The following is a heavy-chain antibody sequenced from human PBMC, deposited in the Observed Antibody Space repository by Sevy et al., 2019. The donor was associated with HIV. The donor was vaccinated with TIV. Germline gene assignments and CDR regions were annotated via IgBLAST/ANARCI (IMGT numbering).Heavy chain of an antibody. V-gene: IGHV3-30*18. CDR3: AKGQGYDYIWGNERSEYYFDY. Sequence: GGSLRLSCTASRFTFSTYDIHWVRRAPGKGLEWVADLSHDGSYQYYTDSVKGRFTISRDDSKNKAYLQMNSRRADDSGVYYCAKGQGYDYIWGNERSEYYFDYWGQGTLVTVSS. J-gene: IGHJ4*02. CDR1: RFTFSTYD. D-gene: IGHD3-16*01. CDR2: LSHDGSYQ.